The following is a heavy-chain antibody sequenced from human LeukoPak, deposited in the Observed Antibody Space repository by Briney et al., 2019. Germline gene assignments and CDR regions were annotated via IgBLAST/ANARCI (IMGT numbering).Heavy chain of an antibody. CDR1: GYTLTELS. J-gene: IGHJ6*03. Sequence: ASVKVSCKVSGYTLTELSMHWVRQAPGKGLEWMGGFDPEDGETIYAQKFQGRVTMTEDTSTDTAYMELSSLRSEDTAVYYCATLPVGATLPYYYYYMDVWGKGTTVTVSS. V-gene: IGHV1-24*01. CDR2: FDPEDGET. D-gene: IGHD1-26*01. CDR3: ATLPVGATLPYYYYYMDV.